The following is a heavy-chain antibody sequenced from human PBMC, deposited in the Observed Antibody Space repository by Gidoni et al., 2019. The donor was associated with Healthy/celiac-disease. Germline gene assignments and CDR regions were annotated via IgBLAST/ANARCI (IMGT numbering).Heavy chain of an antibody. V-gene: IGHV3-30-3*01. Sequence: QVQLVESGGGVVQPGRSLRLSCAASGFTFSSYAMHWVRQAPGKGLEWVAVISYDGSNKYYADSVKGRFTISRDNSKNTLYLQMNSLRAEDTAVYYCARDRLPAAIHYYYGMDVWGQGTTVTVSS. CDR2: ISYDGSNK. CDR1: GFTFSSYA. J-gene: IGHJ6*02. D-gene: IGHD2-2*02. CDR3: ARDRLPAAIHYYYGMDV.